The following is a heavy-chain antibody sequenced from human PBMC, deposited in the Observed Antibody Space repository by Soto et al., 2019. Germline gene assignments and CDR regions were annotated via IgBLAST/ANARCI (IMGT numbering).Heavy chain of an antibody. Sequence: LLESGGGLVQPGGSLRPSCAASGLTFPRYAMNWVRQAPGKGLEWVSAIGGSGANTYYADSVKGRFTISRDNSKNTVYLQMNSLRAEDTAVYYCAKGSSSTQYLNYYFYHMDVWGKGTTVSVSS. CDR3: AKGSSSTQYLNYYFYHMDV. CDR1: GLTFPRYA. CDR2: IGGSGANT. V-gene: IGHV3-23*01. J-gene: IGHJ6*03. D-gene: IGHD2-2*01.